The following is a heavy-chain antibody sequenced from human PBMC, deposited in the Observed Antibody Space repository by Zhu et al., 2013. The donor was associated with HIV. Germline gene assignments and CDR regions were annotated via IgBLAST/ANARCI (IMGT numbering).Heavy chain of an antibody. J-gene: IGHJ4*02. CDR2: VIPIFGTT. CDR3: ARCGPMTTVTPFDY. V-gene: IGHV1-69*01. D-gene: IGHD4-4*01. CDR1: GGNFRSHG. Sequence: QVQLVQSGAEVKKPGSSVKVSCKASGGNFRSHGISWVRQAPGQGLEWMGGVIPIFGTTNYAQKFQGRVTIIADESTTTAYMELSSLRSEDTAVYYCARCGPMTTVTPFDYWGQGTLVTVSS.